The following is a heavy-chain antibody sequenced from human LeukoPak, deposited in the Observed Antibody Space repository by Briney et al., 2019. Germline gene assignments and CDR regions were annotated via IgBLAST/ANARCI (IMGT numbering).Heavy chain of an antibody. CDR2: IYYSGST. D-gene: IGHD6-19*01. CDR1: GGSISSYY. Sequence: SETLSLTCTVSGGSISSYYWSWIRQPPGKGLEWIGYIYYSGSTNYNPSLKSRVTISVDTSKNQFSLKLSSVTAADTAVYYCARESGWYYYYYGMDVWGQGTTVTVSS. J-gene: IGHJ6*02. V-gene: IGHV4-59*01. CDR3: ARESGWYYYYYGMDV.